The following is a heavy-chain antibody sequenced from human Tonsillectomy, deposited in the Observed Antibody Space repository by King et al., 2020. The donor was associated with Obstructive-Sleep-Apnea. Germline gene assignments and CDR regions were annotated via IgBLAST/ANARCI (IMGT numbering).Heavy chain of an antibody. D-gene: IGHD2-15*01. Sequence: VQLVESGGGLVQPGRSLRLSCTASGFTFGDYAMSWFRQAPGEGAEGVGFIRSKAYGGTTEYAASVKGRFTISRDDSTSIAYLQMNSLKTEDTAVYYCTSRSAGDIVVVVAATDYWGQGTLVTVSS. CDR1: GFTFGDYA. CDR2: IRSKAYGGTT. CDR3: TSRSAGDIVVVVAATDY. V-gene: IGHV3-49*03. J-gene: IGHJ4*02.